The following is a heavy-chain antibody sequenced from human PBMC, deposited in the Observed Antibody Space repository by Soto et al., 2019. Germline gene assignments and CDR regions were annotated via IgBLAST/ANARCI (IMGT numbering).Heavy chain of an antibody. CDR1: GYTFTGYY. V-gene: IGHV1-2*02. D-gene: IGHD5-18*01. CDR3: ARDKYSYGYHYYYGMDV. CDR2: INPNSGGT. Sequence: ASVKVSCKASGYTFTGYYMHWVRQAPGQGLEWMGWINPNSGGTNYAQKFQGRVTMTRGTSISTAYMELSRLRSDDTAVYYCARDKYSYGYHYYYGMDVWGQGTTVTVSS. J-gene: IGHJ6*02.